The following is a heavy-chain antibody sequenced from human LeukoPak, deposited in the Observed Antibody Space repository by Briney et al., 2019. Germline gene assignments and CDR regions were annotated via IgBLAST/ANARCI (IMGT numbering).Heavy chain of an antibody. J-gene: IGHJ4*02. Sequence: GASVKVSCKASGYTFTGYYMHWVRQAPGQGLEWMGWINPNSGGTNYAQKFQGRVTMTRDTSISTAYMELSRLRSDDTAVYYCARGGYYDSSGYTPSDYWGQGTLVTVSS. CDR2: INPNSGGT. CDR1: GYTFTGYY. V-gene: IGHV1-2*02. D-gene: IGHD3-22*01. CDR3: ARGGYYDSSGYTPSDY.